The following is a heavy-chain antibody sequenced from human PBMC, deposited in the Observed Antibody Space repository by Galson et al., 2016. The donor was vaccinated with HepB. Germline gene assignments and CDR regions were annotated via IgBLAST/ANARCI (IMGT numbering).Heavy chain of an antibody. CDR1: GFIFIDYS. Sequence: SLRLSCAASGFIFIDYSMSWVRQAPGKGLEWVAYISGAGGRTKYADFVKGRFIISRDDSKNTLYLQMNSLRPEDTGVYFCVSWGSIRWLEYWGQGSLVTVS. CDR2: ISGAGGRT. D-gene: IGHD2-2*01. J-gene: IGHJ4*02. V-gene: IGHV3-23*01. CDR3: VSWGSIRWLEY.